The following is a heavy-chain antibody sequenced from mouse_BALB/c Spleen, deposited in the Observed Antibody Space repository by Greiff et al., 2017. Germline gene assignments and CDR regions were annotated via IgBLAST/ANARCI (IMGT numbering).Heavy chain of an antibody. Sequence: VQLKESAAELARPGASVKMSCKASGYTFTSYTMHWVKQRPGQGLEWIGYINPSSGYTEYNQKFKDKTTLTADKSSSTAYMQLSSLTSEDSAVYYCARSSIYYGYDGDFAYWGQGTLVTVSA. D-gene: IGHD2-2*01. CDR3: ARSSIYYGYDGDFAY. CDR1: GYTFTSYT. J-gene: IGHJ3*01. V-gene: IGHV1-4*02. CDR2: INPSSGYT.